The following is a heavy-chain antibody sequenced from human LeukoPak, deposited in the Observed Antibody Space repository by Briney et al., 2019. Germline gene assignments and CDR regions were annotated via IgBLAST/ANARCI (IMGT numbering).Heavy chain of an antibody. Sequence: GESLKISCKGSGYNFTNYWIAWVRQMPGKGLEWMGWISAYNGNTNYAQKLQGRVTMTTDTSTSTAYMELRSLRSDDTAVYYCARGAGWLIDYWGQGILVTVSS. J-gene: IGHJ4*02. CDR2: ISAYNGNT. CDR3: ARGAGWLIDY. D-gene: IGHD3-16*01. V-gene: IGHV1-18*04. CDR1: GYNFTNYW.